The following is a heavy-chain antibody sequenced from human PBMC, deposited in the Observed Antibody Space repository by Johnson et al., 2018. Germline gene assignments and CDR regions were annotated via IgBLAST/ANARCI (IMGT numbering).Heavy chain of an antibody. CDR1: GFSFSTYW. V-gene: IGHV3-7*01. J-gene: IGHJ6*03. Sequence: VQLVQSGGGLVQPGGSLGLFCAASGFSFSTYWMSWVRQAPGKGLEWVANIKQDGSEKYYGDSVKGRFTVSRDNARNSLYLQMNSLRAEDTAVYYCASYYYYYMDVWGKGTTVTVSS. CDR3: ASYYYYYMDV. CDR2: IKQDGSEK.